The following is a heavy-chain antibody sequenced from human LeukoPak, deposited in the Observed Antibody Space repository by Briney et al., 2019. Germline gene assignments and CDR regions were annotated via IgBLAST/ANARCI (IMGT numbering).Heavy chain of an antibody. CDR1: EFTFSTYS. J-gene: IGHJ3*02. V-gene: IGHV3-21*01. CDR3: ARAGFVRYDSDFKNAFEI. Sequence: GGSLRLSCAASEFTFSTYSMNWVRQAPGKGLEWVASISSSSTYIYYADSVKGRFTISRDNAKSSLYLQMNSLRADDTAVYYCARAGFVRYDSDFKNAFEIWGQGTMVTVSS. D-gene: IGHD5-12*01. CDR2: ISSSSTYI.